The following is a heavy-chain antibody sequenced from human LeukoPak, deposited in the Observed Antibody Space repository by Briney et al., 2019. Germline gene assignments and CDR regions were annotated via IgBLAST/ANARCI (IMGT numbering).Heavy chain of an antibody. CDR3: ARGVEGSSSWYYYYYMYV. CDR2: MNPNSGNT. V-gene: IGHV1-8*01. Sequence: ASVKVSCKASGYTFTSYDINWVRQATGQGLEWMGWMNPNSGNTGYAQKFQGRVTMTRNTSISTAYMELSSLRSEDTAVYYCARGVEGSSSWYYYYYMYVWGKGTTVTVAS. CDR1: GYTFTSYD. J-gene: IGHJ6*03. D-gene: IGHD6-13*01.